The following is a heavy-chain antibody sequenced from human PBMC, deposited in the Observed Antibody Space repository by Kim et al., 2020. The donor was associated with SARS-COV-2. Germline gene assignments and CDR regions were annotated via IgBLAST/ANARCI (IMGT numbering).Heavy chain of an antibody. CDR2: IGSDDST. V-gene: IGHV3-23*01. CDR3: EKDLHDYSAMDV. J-gene: IGHJ6*02. Sequence: GGSLRLSCVASGFIFSRNAMNWVRQAPGKGLEWVSGIGSDDSTHYADSVKGRFTISRDNSKNTLYLQMNSLRVEDTAIYHCEKDLHDYSAMDVWGQGTTVTVSS. D-gene: IGHD4-17*01. CDR1: GFIFSRNA.